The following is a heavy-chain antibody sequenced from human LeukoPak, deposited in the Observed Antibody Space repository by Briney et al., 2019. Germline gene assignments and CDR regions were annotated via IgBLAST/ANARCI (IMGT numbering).Heavy chain of an antibody. CDR1: GGSISSRSYY. J-gene: IGHJ5*02. D-gene: IGHD4-23*01. CDR3: AKNASTVVTPGGWFDP. V-gene: IGHV4-39*07. Sequence: SESLSLTCTVSGGSISSRSYYWGWIRQPPGKGLEWIGSIYNPSLKSRVTISVDTSKNQFSLRLSSVTAADTAVYYCAKNASTVVTPGGWFDPWGPGTLVTVSS.